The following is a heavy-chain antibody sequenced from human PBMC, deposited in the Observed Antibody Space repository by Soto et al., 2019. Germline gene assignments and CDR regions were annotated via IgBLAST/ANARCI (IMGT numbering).Heavy chain of an antibody. CDR2: ISYSGST. Sequence: PSETLSLTCADSGGSIISEYWSWIRQPPGKGLEWIGYISYSGSTNYNPSLKSLVTISVDTSKNQFSLKLFSVTAADTAVYYCARFLSGSSLFDYWGQGTLVTVSS. J-gene: IGHJ4*02. D-gene: IGHD1-26*01. CDR3: ARFLSGSSLFDY. V-gene: IGHV4-59*01. CDR1: GGSIISEY.